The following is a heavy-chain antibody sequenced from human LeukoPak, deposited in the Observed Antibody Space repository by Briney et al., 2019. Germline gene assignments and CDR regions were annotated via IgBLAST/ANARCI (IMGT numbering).Heavy chain of an antibody. V-gene: IGHV3-23*01. CDR3: ARERNDFWSLWAIDY. J-gene: IGHJ4*02. CDR1: GFIFSNYG. CDR2: ISSFGT. Sequence: GGSLRLSCVASGFIFSNYGMTWVRQTPGKGLEWVATISSFGTDYAASVKGRFTISRDNSKNTLYLQMNSLRAEDTAVYYCARERNDFWSLWAIDYWGQGTLVTVSS. D-gene: IGHD3-3*01.